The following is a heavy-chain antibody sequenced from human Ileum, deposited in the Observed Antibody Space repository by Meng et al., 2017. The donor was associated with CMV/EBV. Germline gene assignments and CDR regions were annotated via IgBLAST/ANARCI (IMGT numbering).Heavy chain of an antibody. CDR1: GFTFSTYT. J-gene: IGHJ4*02. D-gene: IGHD3-16*01. Sequence: GESLKISCAASGFTFSTYTMTWVRQAPGKGLEWVSSISRTSSYIYYSDLVKGRFTISRDNAENSLYLQMNSLRGEDTAVYFCARVGDSGGPLGYWGQGTRVTGAS. V-gene: IGHV3-21*01. CDR3: ARVGDSGGPLGY. CDR2: ISRTSSYI.